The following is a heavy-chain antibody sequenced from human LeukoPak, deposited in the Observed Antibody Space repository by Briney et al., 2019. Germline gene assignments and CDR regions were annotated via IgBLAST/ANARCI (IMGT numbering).Heavy chain of an antibody. CDR1: GGSFSGYY. V-gene: IGHV4-59*10. Sequence: SETLSLTCAVYGGSFSGYYWSWIRQPAGKGLEWIGRISTRGSTSYNPSLKSRVTISVDTSKNQFSLKVSSVTAADTAVYYCARGGFPGYSTSWFYWGQGTLVTVSS. D-gene: IGHD6-13*01. J-gene: IGHJ4*02. CDR3: ARGGFPGYSTSWFY. CDR2: ISTRGST.